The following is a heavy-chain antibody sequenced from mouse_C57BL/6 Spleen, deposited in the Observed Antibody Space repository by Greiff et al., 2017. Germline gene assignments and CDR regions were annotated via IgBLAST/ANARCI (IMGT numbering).Heavy chain of an antibody. D-gene: IGHD2-4*01. Sequence: QVQLQQSGAELARPGASVKMSCKASGYTFTSYTMNWVKQRPGQGLEWIGYINPSSGYTKYNQKFKDKATLTADKSSSTAYMQLSSLTSEDSAVYYCASSDYDYAMDYWGQGTSVTVSS. CDR1: GYTFTSYT. J-gene: IGHJ4*01. V-gene: IGHV1-4*01. CDR3: ASSDYDYAMDY. CDR2: INPSSGYT.